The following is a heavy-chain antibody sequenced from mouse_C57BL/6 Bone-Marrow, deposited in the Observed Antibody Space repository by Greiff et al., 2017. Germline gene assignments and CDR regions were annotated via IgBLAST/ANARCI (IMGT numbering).Heavy chain of an antibody. Sequence: VQLQQSGAELVRPGTSVKVSCKASGYAFTNYLIEWVKQRPGQGLEWIGVINPGSGGTNYNEKFKGKATLTVDKSSSTAYMQLSSLTSEDSAVYYCARRPYGSSYWYFDVWGTGTTVTVSS. J-gene: IGHJ1*03. CDR3: ARRPYGSSYWYFDV. CDR1: GYAFTNYL. V-gene: IGHV1-54*01. CDR2: INPGSGGT. D-gene: IGHD1-1*01.